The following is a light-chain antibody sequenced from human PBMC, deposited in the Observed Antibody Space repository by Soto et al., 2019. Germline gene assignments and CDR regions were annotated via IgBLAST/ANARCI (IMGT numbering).Light chain of an antibody. CDR3: QQSYSTPLT. Sequence: EIQMTQAPSYLTVSVGDRITITCRASQSIGGFLNWYQQKLGKAPKLLIYAASSLQSGVPSRFSGSGSGTDFTLTIISLQPEDFATYYCQQSYSTPLTFGGGTKVDIK. V-gene: IGKV1-39*01. CDR2: AAS. J-gene: IGKJ4*01. CDR1: QSIGGF.